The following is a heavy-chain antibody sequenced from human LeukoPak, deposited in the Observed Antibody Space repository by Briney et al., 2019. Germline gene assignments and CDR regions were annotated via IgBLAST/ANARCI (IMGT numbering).Heavy chain of an antibody. D-gene: IGHD1-26*01. CDR2: ISANNGNT. Sequence: ASVKVSCEASGHTFPSDGVSWVRPAPGQGLEWMGWISANNGNTKYAQKFQGRVTVTIATSTNTAYMELRSLKSDDTALYYCARGWELHDWGQGTLVTVSS. CDR1: GHTFPSDG. J-gene: IGHJ4*02. V-gene: IGHV1-18*01. CDR3: ARGWELHD.